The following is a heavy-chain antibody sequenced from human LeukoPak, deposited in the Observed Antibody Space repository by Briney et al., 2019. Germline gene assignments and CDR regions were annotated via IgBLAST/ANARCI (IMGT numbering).Heavy chain of an antibody. V-gene: IGHV3-30*18. J-gene: IGHJ4*02. CDR1: GFTFSSYG. CDR3: AKERAYYDFWSGYLVRGDFDY. D-gene: IGHD3-3*01. CDR2: ISYDGSNK. Sequence: GGSLRLSCAASGFTFSSYGMHWVRQAPGKGLEWVAVISYDGSNKYYADSVKGRFTISRDNSKNTLYLQMNSLRAEDTAVYYCAKERAYYDFWSGYLVRGDFDYWGQGTLVTVSS.